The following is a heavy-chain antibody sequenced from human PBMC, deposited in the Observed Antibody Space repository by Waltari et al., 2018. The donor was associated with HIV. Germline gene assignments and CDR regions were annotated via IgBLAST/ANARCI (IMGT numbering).Heavy chain of an antibody. CDR3: ARHLLLVRSDYETFFDY. D-gene: IGHD5-12*01. V-gene: IGHV4-39*01. CDR2: VDDSGTT. J-gene: IGHJ4*01. CDR1: GVSIRSSSYF. Sequence: QPQLHQSGPGLVKPSETLSLTCSVSGVSIRSSSYFWAWIRQPPGKGPVWIGSVDDSGTTYYNPSLKSRLTIYVDTSKKQVSLRLKSVTAADTAVYYCARHLLLVRSDYETFFDYWGRGALVTVSS.